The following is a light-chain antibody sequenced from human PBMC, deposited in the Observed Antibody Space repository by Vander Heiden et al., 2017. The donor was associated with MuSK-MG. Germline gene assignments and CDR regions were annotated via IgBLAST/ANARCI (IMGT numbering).Light chain of an antibody. CDR2: GNS. CDR1: TSNIGAGYD. CDR3: QSYDSSLSGHVV. Sequence: QSVLTQQPSVSGAPGQRVTTSCIGSTSNIGAGYDVHWYQQLPGTAPKLLIYGNSNRPSGVPDRFSGSKSGTSASLAITGLQAEDEADYYCQSYDSSLSGHVVFGGGTKLTVL. V-gene: IGLV1-40*01. J-gene: IGLJ2*01.